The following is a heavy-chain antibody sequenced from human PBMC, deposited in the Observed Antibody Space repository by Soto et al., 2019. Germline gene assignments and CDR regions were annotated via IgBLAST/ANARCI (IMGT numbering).Heavy chain of an antibody. V-gene: IGHV1-69*12. J-gene: IGHJ6*02. CDR2: IIPIFGTA. CDR1: GGTFSSYA. D-gene: IGHD2-2*02. CDR3: ARGGGLVPAAIRYYYYGMDV. Sequence: QVQLVQSGAEVKKPGSSVKVSCKASGGTFSSYAISWVRQAPGQGLEWMGGIIPIFGTANYAQKFQGRVTITADESTSTAYRGLSSLRSEDTAVYYCARGGGLVPAAIRYYYYGMDVWGQGTTVTVSS.